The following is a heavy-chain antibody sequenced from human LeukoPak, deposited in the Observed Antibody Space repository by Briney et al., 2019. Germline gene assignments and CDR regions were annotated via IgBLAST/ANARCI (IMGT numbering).Heavy chain of an antibody. V-gene: IGHV3-74*01. J-gene: IGHJ5*02. CDR2: IHDDGSRT. Sequence: GGSLRLSCAASGFTFNTHLMPWVRHAPGKGLMWVSHIHDDGSRTTYADSVKGRFTISRDNAKNMVYLQMNSLRAEDTAVYYCAKDPSYSNWFDPWGQGTLVTVSS. CDR3: AKDPSYSNWFDP. CDR1: GFTFNTHL. D-gene: IGHD2-21*01.